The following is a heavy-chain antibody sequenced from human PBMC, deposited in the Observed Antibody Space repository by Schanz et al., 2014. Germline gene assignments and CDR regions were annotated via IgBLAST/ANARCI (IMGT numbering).Heavy chain of an antibody. Sequence: QVQLLQSGAEVKKPGASMKVSCKASGYTFTTYYMLWVRQAPGQGLEWMGIINPSGGSTRYGQKFQGKVTITADTSTTTAYMELRGLRSEDTAVYYCARDRLECGAECYSVEVFEIWGQGTLVIVSS. V-gene: IGHV1-46*01. CDR3: ARDRLECGAECYSVEVFEI. CDR2: INPSGGST. D-gene: IGHD2-21*01. J-gene: IGHJ4*02. CDR1: GYTFTTYY.